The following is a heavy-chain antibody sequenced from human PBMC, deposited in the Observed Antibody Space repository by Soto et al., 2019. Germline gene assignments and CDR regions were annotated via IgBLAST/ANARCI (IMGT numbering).Heavy chain of an antibody. D-gene: IGHD3-10*01. CDR1: GGTFSSYA. V-gene: IGHV1-69*12. J-gene: IGHJ4*02. Sequence: QVQLVQSGAEVKKPGSSVKVSCKASGGTFSSYAISWVRQAPGQGLEWMGGIIPIFGTANYAQKFQGRVTMTVDQSTSTADMELGSLRSEDTAVYSFARVYYGADWGQGTLVTVSS. CDR2: IIPIFGTA. CDR3: ARVYYGAD.